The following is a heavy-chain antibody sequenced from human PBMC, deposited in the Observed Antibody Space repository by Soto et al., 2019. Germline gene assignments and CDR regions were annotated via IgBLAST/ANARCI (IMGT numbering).Heavy chain of an antibody. V-gene: IGHV1-3*01. CDR3: ARDRGYDFWSGGFDP. J-gene: IGHJ5*02. CDR1: GYTFTSYA. D-gene: IGHD3-3*01. CDR2: INAGNGNT. Sequence: ASVKVSCKASGYTFTSYAMHWVRQAPGQRLEWMGWINAGNGNTKYSQKFQGRVTITRDTSASTAYMELSSLRSEDTAVYYCARDRGYDFWSGGFDPWGQGTLVTVSS.